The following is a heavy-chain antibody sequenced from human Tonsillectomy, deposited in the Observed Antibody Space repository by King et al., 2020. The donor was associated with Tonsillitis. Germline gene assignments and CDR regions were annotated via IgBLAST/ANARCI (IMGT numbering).Heavy chain of an antibody. CDR3: ARDSRVDY. Sequence: VQLVESGGGVVQPGRSLRLSCAASGFTFSSYGMHWVRQAPGKGLEWVAVISYDGSNKYYADAVKGRFTISRDNSKNTLYLQMNSRRAEDTAVYYCARDSRVDYWGQGTLVTVSS. CDR1: GFTFSSYG. CDR2: ISYDGSNK. J-gene: IGHJ4*02. V-gene: IGHV3-33*05.